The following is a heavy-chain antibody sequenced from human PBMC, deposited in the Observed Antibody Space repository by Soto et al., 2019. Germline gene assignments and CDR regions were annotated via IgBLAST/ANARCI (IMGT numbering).Heavy chain of an antibody. CDR2: ISAYNGNT. D-gene: IGHD6-13*01. CDR1: GYAFTSYG. V-gene: IGHV1-18*04. CDR3: ARGSSSWYDYYYYGLAV. J-gene: IGHJ6*02. Sequence: ASVKVSCKASGYAFTSYGISWVRQVPGQGLEWMGWISAYNGNTTYAQKLQGRVTMTTDTSTSTAYMELRSLRSDDTAVYYCARGSSSWYDYYYYGLAVWGQGTTVTVSS.